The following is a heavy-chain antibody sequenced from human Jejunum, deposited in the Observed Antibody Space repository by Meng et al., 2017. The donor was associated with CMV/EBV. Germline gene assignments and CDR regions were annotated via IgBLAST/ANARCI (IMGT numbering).Heavy chain of an antibody. CDR3: ARLVVVTSISGPRWFDP. D-gene: IGHD2-21*02. J-gene: IGHJ5*02. CDR1: GYTFTNYG. Sequence: QAQLVQSGGEVNKPGASVKVSCKASGYTFTNYGITWVRQAPGQGLEWMGWISAYNGNTNYAQTLQGRLTMTTDTSTSTTYMELRSLKSDDTAVYFCARLVVVTSISGPRWFDPWGQGTLVTVSS. V-gene: IGHV1-18*01. CDR2: ISAYNGNT.